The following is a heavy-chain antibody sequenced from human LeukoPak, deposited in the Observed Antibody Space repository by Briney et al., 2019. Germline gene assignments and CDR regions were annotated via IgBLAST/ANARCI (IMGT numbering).Heavy chain of an antibody. Sequence: GGSLRLSCAASGFTYDDYGMSWVRQAPGKGLEWVSGINWNGGSTGYADSVKGRFTISRDNAKNSLYLQMNSLRAEDTAVYYCASYGSGSYPDYYYYMDVWGKGTTVTISS. V-gene: IGHV3-20*04. CDR1: GFTYDDYG. D-gene: IGHD3-10*01. CDR3: ASYGSGSYPDYYYYMDV. J-gene: IGHJ6*03. CDR2: INWNGGST.